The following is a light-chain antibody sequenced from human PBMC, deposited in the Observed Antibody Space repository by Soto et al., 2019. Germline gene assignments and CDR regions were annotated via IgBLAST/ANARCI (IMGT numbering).Light chain of an antibody. J-gene: IGKJ1*01. CDR3: QQRYSTLWT. Sequence: DIQMTQSPSSLSASVGDRVTISCRASQNIARYLNWYQQKPGKAPKLLIYAASNLQSGVPSRFSGSGSGTDFTLTISSLQPEDFATYYCQQRYSTLWTFGQGTKVDIK. V-gene: IGKV1-39*01. CDR1: QNIARY. CDR2: AAS.